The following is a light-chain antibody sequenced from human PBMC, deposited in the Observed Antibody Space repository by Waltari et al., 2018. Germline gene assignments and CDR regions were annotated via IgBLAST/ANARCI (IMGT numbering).Light chain of an antibody. CDR3: QQYHSYPYT. CDR1: QTLNRW. J-gene: IGKJ2*01. V-gene: IGKV1-5*01. Sequence: DIQMTQSPSTLSASVGDRVTITCRASQTLNRWLAWYQQKPGKAPKLLIYNASTLQSGVPSRFSGSDSGTQFALTITGLQAEDFATYYCQQYHSYPYTFGQGTKLEIK. CDR2: NAS.